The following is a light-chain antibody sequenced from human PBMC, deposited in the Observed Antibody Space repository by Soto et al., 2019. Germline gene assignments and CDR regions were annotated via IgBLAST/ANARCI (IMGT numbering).Light chain of an antibody. J-gene: IGLJ1*01. CDR1: SSDFGGYNY. V-gene: IGLV2-14*01. CDR2: DVS. Sequence: QSVLTQPASVSGSPGQSITISSTATSSDFGGYNYVSWFQQHPGKAPKLMISDVSNRPSGVSNRFSGSKSGNTASLTISGLQAEDEADYYCSSYTSGSTFYVFGTGTKVTVL. CDR3: SSYTSGSTFYV.